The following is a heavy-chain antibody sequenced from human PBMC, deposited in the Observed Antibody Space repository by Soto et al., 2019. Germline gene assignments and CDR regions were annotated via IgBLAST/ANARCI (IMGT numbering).Heavy chain of an antibody. CDR2: IYSNDDK. V-gene: IGHV2-5*01. Sequence: FGPTLVNPTHPLTLTCTFSGFSPHTPAAAVDWIGQPPGKALEWLGYIYSNDDKRYRLSLIGRLTITKDPYKSQVALTLTNMDVVDTDTYLCDRSFLYSRSPNKFDSWGQGALVTVSS. CDR1: GFSPHTPAAA. J-gene: IGHJ4*02. D-gene: IGHD3-22*01. CDR3: DRSFLYSRSPNKFDS.